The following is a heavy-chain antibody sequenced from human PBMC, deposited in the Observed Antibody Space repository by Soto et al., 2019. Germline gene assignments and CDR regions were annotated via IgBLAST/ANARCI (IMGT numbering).Heavy chain of an antibody. CDR2: VNPNSGNT. CDR1: GYTFSSYD. Sequence: ASVKVSCKASGYTFSSYDINWVRQATGQGLEWMGWVNPNSGNTGYAQKFQGRVTMTRNTSISTAYMELSGLRSEDTAVYYCASVSYCSSISCYESFDYWGQGTQVTVSS. J-gene: IGHJ4*02. V-gene: IGHV1-8*01. CDR3: ASVSYCSSISCYESFDY. D-gene: IGHD2-2*01.